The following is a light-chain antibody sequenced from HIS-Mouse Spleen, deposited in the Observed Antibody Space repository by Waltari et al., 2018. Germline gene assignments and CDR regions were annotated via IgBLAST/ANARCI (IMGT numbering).Light chain of an antibody. Sequence: SYELTQPPSVSVSPGQTASITCSGDKLGDKYACWYQQKPGQSPVLLIYHDSKRPSGIPERFSGSNSGNTATLTISGTQAMDEADYYCQAWDSSTVVFGGGTKLTVL. CDR3: QAWDSSTVV. CDR2: HDS. CDR1: KLGDKY. J-gene: IGLJ2*01. V-gene: IGLV3-1*01.